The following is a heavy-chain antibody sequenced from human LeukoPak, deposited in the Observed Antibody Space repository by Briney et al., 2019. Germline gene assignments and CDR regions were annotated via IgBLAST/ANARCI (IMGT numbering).Heavy chain of an antibody. J-gene: IGHJ6*03. CDR1: GGTFNSYG. D-gene: IGHD5-12*01. CDR2: IIPILGTA. V-gene: IGHV1-69*10. Sequence: SVKVSCKASGGTFNSYGIIWVRQAPGQGLEWMGGIIPILGTANYAQKFQGRVTISAGKSTSTAYMELSSLRSEDTAVYYCGGGARPPHYYYYMDVWGKGTTVTVSS. CDR3: GGGARPPHYYYYMDV.